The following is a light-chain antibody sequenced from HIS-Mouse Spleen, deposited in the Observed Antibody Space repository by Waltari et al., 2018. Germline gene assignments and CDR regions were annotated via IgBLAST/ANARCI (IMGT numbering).Light chain of an antibody. V-gene: IGLV2-23*01. J-gene: IGLJ3*02. CDR3: CSYAGSSTWV. Sequence: QSALTQPASVSGSPGQSITIPCTGTSSDVGSYNLFSWYQQHPGKAPKLMIYEGSKRPSVVSNRFSGSKSGNTASLTISGLQAEDEADYYCCSYAGSSTWVFGGGTKLTVL. CDR2: EGS. CDR1: SSDVGSYNL.